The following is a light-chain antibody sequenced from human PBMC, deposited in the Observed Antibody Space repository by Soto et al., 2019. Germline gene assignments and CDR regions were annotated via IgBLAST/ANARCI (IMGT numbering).Light chain of an antibody. J-gene: IGLJ2*01. Sequence: QSALTQPPSASGSPGQSITISCTGTGSDVGGYNYVSWYQHHPGKAPKLMLYEVSTRPSGVPDRFSGSKSGNTASLTFSGLQAEDEADYYCSSYAGSNSYVVFGGGTKLTVL. CDR1: GSDVGGYNY. CDR2: EVS. CDR3: SSYAGSNSYVV. V-gene: IGLV2-8*01.